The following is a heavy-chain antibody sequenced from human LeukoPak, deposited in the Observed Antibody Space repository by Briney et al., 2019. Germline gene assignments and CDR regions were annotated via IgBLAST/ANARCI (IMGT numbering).Heavy chain of an antibody. CDR1: GGSISSGSYY. CDR3: ARLPLYSSSWYGGLPY. CDR2: IYTSGST. J-gene: IGHJ4*02. V-gene: IGHV4-61*02. Sequence: PSETLSLTCTVSGGSISSGSYYWSWIRQPAGKGLEWIGRIYTSGSTNYNPSLKSRVTISVDTPKNQFSLKLSSVTAADTAVYYCARLPLYSSSWYGGLPYWGQGTLVTVSS. D-gene: IGHD6-13*01.